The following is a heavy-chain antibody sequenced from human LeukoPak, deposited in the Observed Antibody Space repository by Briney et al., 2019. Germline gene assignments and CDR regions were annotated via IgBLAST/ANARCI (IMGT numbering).Heavy chain of an antibody. J-gene: IGHJ4*02. CDR1: GFTFSSYE. CDR3: XXTKDCSSTSCYGAEFDY. D-gene: IGHD2-2*01. V-gene: IGHV3-48*03. CDR2: ISSSGSTI. Sequence: PGGSLRLSCAASGFTFSSYEMNWVRQAPGKGLERVSYISSSGSTIYYADSVKGRFTISRDNAKNSLYLQMNSLRAEDTAVYYCXXTKDCSSTSCYGAEFDYWGQGTLVTVSS.